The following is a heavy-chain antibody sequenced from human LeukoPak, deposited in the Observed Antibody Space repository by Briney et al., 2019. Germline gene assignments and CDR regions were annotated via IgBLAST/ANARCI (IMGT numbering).Heavy chain of an antibody. V-gene: IGHV1-46*01. CDR1: GYTFTSYY. Sequence: HGASVTVSCKASGYTFTSYYMHWVRQAPGQGLEWMGIINPSGGDTSYSQKFQGRVTMTRDSSTSTLYMELSSLRSEDTAVYYCASGAAAGTFSIGYWGQGTLLTVSS. D-gene: IGHD6-13*01. J-gene: IGHJ4*02. CDR3: ASGAAAGTFSIGY. CDR2: INPSGGDT.